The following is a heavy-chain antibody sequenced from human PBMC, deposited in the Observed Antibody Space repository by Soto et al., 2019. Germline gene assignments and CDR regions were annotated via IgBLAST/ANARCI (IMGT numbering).Heavy chain of an antibody. J-gene: IGHJ3*02. CDR1: GGSISSGDYY. V-gene: IGHV4-30-4*01. CDR2: IYYSGST. D-gene: IGHD1-26*01. Sequence: SETLSLTCTVSGGSISSGDYYWSWIRHPPGKGLEWIGYIYYSGSTYYNPSLKSRVTISVDTSKNQSSLKLSSVTAADTAVYYCAREVGWGAFDIWGQGTMVTVSS. CDR3: AREVGWGAFDI.